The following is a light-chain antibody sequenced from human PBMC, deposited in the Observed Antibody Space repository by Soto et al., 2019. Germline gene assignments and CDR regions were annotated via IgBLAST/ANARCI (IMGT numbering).Light chain of an antibody. CDR2: GAS. V-gene: IGKV3-15*01. CDR1: PSVSSN. Sequence: EIMMTQSPATLSVSPGEKATPSCRASPSVSSNLAWYQQKPGQAPRLLIYGASTRATGIPARFSGSGSGTEFTLTISSLQSEDFAVYYCQQYNNWPPITFGQGTKLEIK. CDR3: QQYNNWPPIT. J-gene: IGKJ2*01.